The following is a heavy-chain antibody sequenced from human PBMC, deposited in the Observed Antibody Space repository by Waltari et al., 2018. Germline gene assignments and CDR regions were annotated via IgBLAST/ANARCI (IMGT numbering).Heavy chain of an antibody. CDR2: IYPVVSDT. CDR1: GYSFTTHW. J-gene: IGHJ6*02. CDR3: ARRRNYPGAAMDV. Sequence: EVQLVQSGAEVKKPGESLNISCKDSGYSFTTHWIGWVRQLPGKGLEWKGNIYPVVSDTGYNPAFQGQVTISADRAISAAYLQGSSLKASDTAIYYCARRRNYPGAAMDVWGQGTTVTVSS. D-gene: IGHD4-4*01. V-gene: IGHV5-51*01.